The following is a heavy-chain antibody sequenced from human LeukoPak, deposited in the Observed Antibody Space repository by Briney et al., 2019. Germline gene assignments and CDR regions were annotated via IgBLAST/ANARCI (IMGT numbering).Heavy chain of an antibody. CDR1: GFTFSNAW. CDR3: TTPTI. J-gene: IGHJ4*02. CDR2: IKSKTDGGTT. V-gene: IGHV3-15*01. D-gene: IGHD5-12*01. Sequence: GESLKISCVTSGFTFSNAWMSWGRQAPGKGLEWVGRIKSKTDGGTTDYAATVKGRFTISRDDSKNTLYLQMNSLKTEDTAVYYCTTPTIWGQGTMVTVSS.